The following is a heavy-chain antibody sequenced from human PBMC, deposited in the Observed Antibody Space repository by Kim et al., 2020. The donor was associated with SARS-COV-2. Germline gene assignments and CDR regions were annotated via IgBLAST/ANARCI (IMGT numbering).Heavy chain of an antibody. V-gene: IGHV1-3*01. CDR2: INAGNGNT. D-gene: IGHD1-26*01. Sequence: ASVKVSCKASGYTFTSYAMHWVRQAPGQRLEWMGWINAGNGNTKYSQKFQGRVTITRDTSASTAYMELSSLRSEDTAVYYCAREDSGSYYLPDYWGQGTLVIVSS. CDR1: GYTFTSYA. J-gene: IGHJ4*02. CDR3: AREDSGSYYLPDY.